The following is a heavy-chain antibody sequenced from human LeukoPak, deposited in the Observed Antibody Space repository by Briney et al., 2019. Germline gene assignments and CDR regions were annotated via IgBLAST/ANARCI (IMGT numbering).Heavy chain of an antibody. CDR3: AREHVLAEYFDY. CDR1: GFSFSSYW. V-gene: IGHV3-74*01. Sequence: GGSLRLSCAASGFSFSSYWMHWVRQAPGTGLVWVSRINRDETRTSYADSVKGRFTISRDNAKNTLYPQMNSLRAEDTAVYYCAREHVLAEYFDYWGQGTLVTVSS. J-gene: IGHJ4*02. CDR2: INRDETRT. D-gene: IGHD5/OR15-5a*01.